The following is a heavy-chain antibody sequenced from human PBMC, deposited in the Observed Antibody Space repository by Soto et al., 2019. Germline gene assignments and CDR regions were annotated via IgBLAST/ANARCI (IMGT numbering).Heavy chain of an antibody. CDR2: IYPGDSDT. V-gene: IGHV5-51*01. Sequence: GESLKISCQGSGYSFTSYWIGWVRQMPGKGLEWMGIIYPGDSDTRYSPSFQGQVTISADKSISTAYLQWSSLKASDTAMYYCASGNTAMSGYYYGMDVWGQGTTVTVSS. J-gene: IGHJ6*02. CDR1: GYSFTSYW. D-gene: IGHD5-18*01. CDR3: ASGNTAMSGYYYGMDV.